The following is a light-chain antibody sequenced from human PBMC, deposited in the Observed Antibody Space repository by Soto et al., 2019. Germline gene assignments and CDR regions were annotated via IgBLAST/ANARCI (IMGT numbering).Light chain of an antibody. Sequence: DIHLAQSPSFLSASVGDRVTITCRASHDIVSYLAWYRQKPGKAPKLLIYAASTLQSGVPSRFSGSGSGTDFTLTISSLQPEDFATYYCQQLSTYPLTFGGGTKVDIK. CDR3: QQLSTYPLT. CDR2: AAS. V-gene: IGKV1-9*01. J-gene: IGKJ4*01. CDR1: HDIVSY.